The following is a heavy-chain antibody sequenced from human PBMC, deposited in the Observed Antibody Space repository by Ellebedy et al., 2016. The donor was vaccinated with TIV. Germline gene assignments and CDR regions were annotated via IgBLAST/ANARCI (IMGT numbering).Heavy chain of an antibody. CDR1: GFSASG. D-gene: IGHD4-17*01. V-gene: IGHV3-30*02. Sequence: GESLKISCVASGFSASGMHWVRQAPGQGLEWVAFIRSDKSAIYYADSARGRFTISRDDSKNTLYLQMNSLRVEDTAVYYCVKGAYPVPTVMAVWGQGTTVTVSS. CDR2: IRSDKSAI. J-gene: IGHJ6*02. CDR3: VKGAYPVPTVMAV.